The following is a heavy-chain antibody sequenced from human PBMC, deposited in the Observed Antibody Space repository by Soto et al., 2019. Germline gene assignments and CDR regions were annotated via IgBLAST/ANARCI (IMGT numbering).Heavy chain of an antibody. CDR1: GCTLSSFA. CDR2: TSSDGSKE. J-gene: IGHJ4*02. V-gene: IGHV3-30*04. CDR3: ARAEYTSGWYFMGFDY. D-gene: IGHD6-19*01. Sequence: QVQMVESGGGVVQPGKSLRLSCAASGCTLSSFAMHWVRQAPGKGLEWVAVTSSDGSKEYYAASVKGRFTISSDNSKNTLSLQMNSMRCDDTAVFYCARAEYTSGWYFMGFDYWGQGTLVTVSS.